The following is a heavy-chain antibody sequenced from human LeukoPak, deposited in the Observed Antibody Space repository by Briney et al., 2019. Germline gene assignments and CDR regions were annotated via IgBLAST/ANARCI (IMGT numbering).Heavy chain of an antibody. CDR3: AGLVGRYSSGLYYYYFDY. J-gene: IGHJ4*02. V-gene: IGHV4-4*02. Sequence: SGTLSLTCTVSGDSISSLDLWSWVRQPPGKGLEWIGEMYLSGTTHSNPSVKSRVTISIDKSKNQFFLNLSSVTAADTAVYYCAGLVGRYSSGLYYYYFDYWGQGTLVTVSS. CDR1: GDSISSLDL. CDR2: MYLSGTT. D-gene: IGHD3-22*01.